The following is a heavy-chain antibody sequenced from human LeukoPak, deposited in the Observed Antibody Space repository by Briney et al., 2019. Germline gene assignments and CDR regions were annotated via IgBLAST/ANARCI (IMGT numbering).Heavy chain of an antibody. CDR2: RITIFGTT. V-gene: IGHV1-69*01. Sequence: ASVKVSCTASGGTFSGYSISWVRQAPGQGVEWMGGRITIFGTTNYAQKFQGGVTITAEESTSTASMELSSLRSEETATYFSAQPTWYHDTTEYTPPVFDDWGQGTLVTVSS. CDR3: AQPTWYHDTTEYTPPVFDD. CDR1: GGTFSGYS. J-gene: IGHJ4*02. D-gene: IGHD2-15*01.